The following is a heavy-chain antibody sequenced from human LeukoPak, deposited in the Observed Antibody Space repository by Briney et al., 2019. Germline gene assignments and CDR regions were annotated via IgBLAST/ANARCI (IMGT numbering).Heavy chain of an antibody. J-gene: IGHJ4*02. Sequence: SETLSLTCTVSGDSISSYHWSWIRLPAGKGLEWIGHFYTTGNTNYNPSLKSRVTMSVDTSKNQFSLKLSSVTAADTAVYYCARVITIFGVVILMYFDYWGQGTLVTVSS. CDR1: GDSISSYH. V-gene: IGHV4-4*07. CDR3: ARVITIFGVVILMYFDY. CDR2: FYTTGNT. D-gene: IGHD3-3*01.